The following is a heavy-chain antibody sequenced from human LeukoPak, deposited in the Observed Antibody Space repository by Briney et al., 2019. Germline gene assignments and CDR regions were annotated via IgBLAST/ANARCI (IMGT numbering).Heavy chain of an antibody. Sequence: ASVKVSCKASGYIFTNYAVNWVRQAPGQGLEWMGWIKTNTGNPTYAQGFTGRFVFSLDTSVSTAYLQISSLKAEDTAVYYCARDYYDGSGYFYTKWLDPWGQGTLVTVSS. D-gene: IGHD3-22*01. CDR2: IKTNTGNP. J-gene: IGHJ5*02. CDR1: GYIFTNYA. CDR3: ARDYYDGSGYFYTKWLDP. V-gene: IGHV7-4-1*02.